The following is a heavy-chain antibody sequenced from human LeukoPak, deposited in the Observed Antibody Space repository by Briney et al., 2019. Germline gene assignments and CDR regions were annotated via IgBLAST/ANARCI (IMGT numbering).Heavy chain of an antibody. CDR3: ARANNYYDSSGYYYPHFDY. D-gene: IGHD3-22*01. Sequence: ASVKVSCKASGYTFTGYYMHWVRQAPGQGLEWMGWINPNSGGTNYAQKSQGRVTMTRDTSISTAYMELSRLRSDDTAVYYCARANNYYDSSGYYYPHFDYWGQGTLVTVSS. J-gene: IGHJ4*02. CDR2: INPNSGGT. V-gene: IGHV1-2*02. CDR1: GYTFTGYY.